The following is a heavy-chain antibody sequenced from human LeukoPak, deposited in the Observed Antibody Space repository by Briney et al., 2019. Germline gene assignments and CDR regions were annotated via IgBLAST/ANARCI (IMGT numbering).Heavy chain of an antibody. V-gene: IGHV3-21*01. Sequence: GGSLRLSCAASGFTFSSYGMHWVRQAPGKGLEWVSSISSSSSYIYYADSVKGRFTISRDNAKNSLYLQMNSLRAEDTAVYYCARDARYCSGGSCCDYWGQGTLVTVSS. D-gene: IGHD2-15*01. J-gene: IGHJ4*02. CDR2: ISSSSSYI. CDR1: GFTFSSYG. CDR3: ARDARYCSGGSCCDY.